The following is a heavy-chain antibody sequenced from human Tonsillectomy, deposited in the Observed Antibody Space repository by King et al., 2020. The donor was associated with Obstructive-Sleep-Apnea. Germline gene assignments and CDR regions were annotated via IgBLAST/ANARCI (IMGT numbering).Heavy chain of an antibody. Sequence: VQLVESGPGLVKPSETLSLTCTVSGGSITNYYWSWIRQPPGKGLEWIGYMYYSGNTNFNPSLKSRVTISADTSKIQFSLRLSSVTAADTAVYYCARHRGVEDYGGYGDYFDYWGQGTLVTVSS. CDR1: GGSITNYY. CDR2: MYYSGNT. D-gene: IGHD5-12*01. V-gene: IGHV4-59*08. J-gene: IGHJ4*02. CDR3: ARHRGVEDYGGYGDYFDY.